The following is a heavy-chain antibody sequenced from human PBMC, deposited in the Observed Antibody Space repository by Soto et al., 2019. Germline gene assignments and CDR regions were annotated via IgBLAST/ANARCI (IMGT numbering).Heavy chain of an antibody. CDR3: ARQKYYYDTSGHFMPDY. CDR2: ISAYNGNT. D-gene: IGHD3-22*01. Sequence: ASVKVSCKASGYTFTSYGISWVRQAPEQGLEWMGWISAYNGNTNYPQKFQGIVTMTTDISTSTAYMELRSLRSDDTAVYYCARQKYYYDTSGHFMPDYWGQGTQVTVSS. CDR1: GYTFTSYG. V-gene: IGHV1-18*04. J-gene: IGHJ4*02.